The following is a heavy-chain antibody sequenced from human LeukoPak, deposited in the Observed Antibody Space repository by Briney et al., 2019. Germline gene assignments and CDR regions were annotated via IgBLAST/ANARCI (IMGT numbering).Heavy chain of an antibody. CDR1: GYTFTNYD. J-gene: IGHJ5*02. CDR3: ARDQDNVVVVAALRQREMGGFDP. Sequence: GASVKVSCKASGYTFTNYDINWVRQATGQGPEWMGWMNPKSGNTGYAQKFQGRVTMTRNTSISTAYMELSSLRSDDTAVYYCARDQDNVVVVAALRQREMGGFDPWGQGTLVTVSS. V-gene: IGHV1-8*01. CDR2: MNPKSGNT. D-gene: IGHD2-15*01.